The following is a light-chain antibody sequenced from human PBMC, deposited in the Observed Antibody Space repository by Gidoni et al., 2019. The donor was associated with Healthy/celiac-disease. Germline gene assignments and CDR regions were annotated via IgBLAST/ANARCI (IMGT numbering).Light chain of an antibody. CDR1: QDIINY. CDR2: DAS. Sequence: DIQMTQSPSSLSASVGDRVTITCQASQDIINYLNWYQQNPGKAPKLLIYDASNLETGVPSRFSGSASGTDFTFTISSMQPEDIATYYCQQYDNLPMCSFGQXTKLEIK. V-gene: IGKV1-33*01. J-gene: IGKJ2*04. CDR3: QQYDNLPMCS.